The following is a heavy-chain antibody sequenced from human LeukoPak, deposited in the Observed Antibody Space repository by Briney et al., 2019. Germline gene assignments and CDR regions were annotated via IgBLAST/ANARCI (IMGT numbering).Heavy chain of an antibody. CDR3: AKVPTSFYTASWGYDN. D-gene: IGHD5-18*01. CDR2: ISGSESST. V-gene: IGHV3-23*01. CDR1: GFIFSSNA. Sequence: GGSLRLSCAASGFIFSSNAVHWVRQAPGKGLEWVSAISGSESSTYYADSVRGRFTISRDNSKNTLYLQMNSLRSEDTAVYYCAKVPTSFYTASWGYDNWGQGTLVTVSS. J-gene: IGHJ4*02.